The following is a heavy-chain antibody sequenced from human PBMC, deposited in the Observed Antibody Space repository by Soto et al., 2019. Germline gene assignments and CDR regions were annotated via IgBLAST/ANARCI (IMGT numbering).Heavy chain of an antibody. CDR2: IYYSGST. Sequence: PSETLSLTCTVSGGSVSSGSYYRSWIRQPPGKGLEWIGDIYYSGSTNYNPSLKSRVTISVDTSKNQFSLKLSSVTAADTAVYFCPRVLLLPLHHTNCHGILDYWGQGPAVTVSS. V-gene: IGHV4-61*01. D-gene: IGHD3-10*01. CDR3: PRVLLLPLHHTNCHGILDY. CDR1: GGSVSSGSYY. J-gene: IGHJ4*02.